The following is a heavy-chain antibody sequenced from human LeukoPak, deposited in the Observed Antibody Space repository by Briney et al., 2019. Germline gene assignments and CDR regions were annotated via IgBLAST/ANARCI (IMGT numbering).Heavy chain of an antibody. CDR1: GYSFTSYW. V-gene: IGHV5-51*01. J-gene: IGHJ3*02. CDR2: IYPGDSDT. Sequence: GESLKISCKGSGYSFTSYWIGWVRQMPGKGPEWMGIIYPGDSDTRDSPSFQGQVTISADKSISTAYLQWSSLTASDTAMYYCARLVGSVDTAIVSAFDIWGQGTMVTVSS. CDR3: ARLVGSVDTAIVSAFDI. D-gene: IGHD5-18*01.